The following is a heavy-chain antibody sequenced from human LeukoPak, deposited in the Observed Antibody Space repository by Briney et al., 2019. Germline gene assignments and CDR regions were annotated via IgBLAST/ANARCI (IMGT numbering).Heavy chain of an antibody. CDR1: GGSISSGTHY. D-gene: IGHD1-7*01. V-gene: IGHV4-61*02. Sequence: SETLSLTCDVSGGSISSGTHYWTWVRQPVGKGLEWLGRIFTSGSPTYNSSLKSRLTISLDKSKNQFSLKLTSVTAADTAVYYCARRWNYKDAFDIWGQGAMVTVSS. CDR2: IFTSGSP. CDR3: ARRWNYKDAFDI. J-gene: IGHJ3*02.